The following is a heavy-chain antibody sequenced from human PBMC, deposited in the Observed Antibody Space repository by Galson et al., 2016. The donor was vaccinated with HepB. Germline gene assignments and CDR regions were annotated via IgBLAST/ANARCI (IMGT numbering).Heavy chain of an antibody. J-gene: IGHJ4*02. D-gene: IGHD3-16*01. Sequence: SLRLSCAASGFTFRTAMSWVRQAPGKGLEWVSGISGSAGITYYGDSVKGRFTISRDKSKNTLYLQMNSLRADDTGTYYWVKGGSYGVPFDYWGEGTLVTVSS. V-gene: IGHV3-23*01. CDR1: GFTFRTA. CDR3: VKGGSYGVPFDY. CDR2: ISGSAGIT.